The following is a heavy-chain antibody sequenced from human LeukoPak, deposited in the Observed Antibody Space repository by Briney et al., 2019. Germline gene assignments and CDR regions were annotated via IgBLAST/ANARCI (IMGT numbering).Heavy chain of an antibody. CDR2: INHSGST. CDR1: GGSFSGYY. D-gene: IGHD2-2*01. V-gene: IGHV4-34*01. CDR3: ARRALGYCSSTSCYRQSFDY. Sequence: PSETLSLTCAVYGGSFSGYYWSWIRQPPGKGLEWIGEINHSGSTNYNTSLKSRVTISVDTSKNQFSLKLSSVTAADTAVYYCARRALGYCSSTSCYRQSFDYWGQGTLVTVSS. J-gene: IGHJ4*02.